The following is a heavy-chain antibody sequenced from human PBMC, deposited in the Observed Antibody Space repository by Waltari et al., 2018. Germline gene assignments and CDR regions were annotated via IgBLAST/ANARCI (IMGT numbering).Heavy chain of an antibody. D-gene: IGHD3-22*01. CDR1: GGSFSGYY. CDR2: INHSGST. Sequence: QVQLQQWGAGLLKPSETLSLTCAVYGGSFSGYYWSWIRQPPGKGLEWIGEINHSGSTNYNPSLKSRVTISVDTPKNQFSLKLSSVTAADTAVYYCARGRPSFYDSSGYINWFDPWGQGTLVTVSS. J-gene: IGHJ5*02. CDR3: ARGRPSFYDSSGYINWFDP. V-gene: IGHV4-34*01.